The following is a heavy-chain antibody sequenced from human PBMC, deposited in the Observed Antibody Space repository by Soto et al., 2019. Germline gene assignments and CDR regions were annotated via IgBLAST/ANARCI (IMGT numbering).Heavy chain of an antibody. Sequence: QVQLVESGGVVVQPGRSLRLSCAASGFTFSSYGMHWVRQAPGKGLELVAVIWYDGSNKYYADSVQGRFTISRDNSKNTLYLQMNSLRAEDTAVYYCASEGEGYSSTGWLDYWGQGTLVTVSS. D-gene: IGHD6-19*01. CDR3: ASEGEGYSSTGWLDY. CDR1: GFTFSSYG. J-gene: IGHJ4*02. V-gene: IGHV3-33*01. CDR2: IWYDGSNK.